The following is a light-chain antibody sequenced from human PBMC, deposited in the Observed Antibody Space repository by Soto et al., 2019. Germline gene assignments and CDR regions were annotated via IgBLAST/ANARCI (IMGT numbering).Light chain of an antibody. CDR1: SSDVGGYTS. J-gene: IGLJ1*01. CDR3: SSYTSSSTSV. CDR2: EVS. Sequence: QSALTQPASVSGSPGQSITISCTGTSSDVGGYTSVSWYQQHPGKAPKLMIYEVSNRPSGVSSRFSGSKSGNTASLTISGLQAEDEADYYCSSYTSSSTSVFGTGTKVTV. V-gene: IGLV2-14*01.